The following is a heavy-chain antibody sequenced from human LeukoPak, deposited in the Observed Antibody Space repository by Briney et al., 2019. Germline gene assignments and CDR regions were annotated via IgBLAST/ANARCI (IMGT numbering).Heavy chain of an antibody. D-gene: IGHD4-23*01. CDR3: TSDYGGNSYAFDI. Sequence: GGSLRLSCAASGFTFSGSAMHWVRQASGKGLEWVGRIRRKANSYAPAYAASVKGRFTISRDDSKNTAYLQMNSLKTEDTAVYYCTSDYGGNSYAFDIWGQGTMVTVSS. J-gene: IGHJ3*02. CDR2: IRRKANSYAP. V-gene: IGHV3-73*01. CDR1: GFTFSGSA.